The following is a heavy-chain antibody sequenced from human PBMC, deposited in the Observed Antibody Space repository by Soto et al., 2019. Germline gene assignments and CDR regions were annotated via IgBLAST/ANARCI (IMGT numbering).Heavy chain of an antibody. J-gene: IGHJ4*02. CDR3: VRATYFSDSSGYNRCLDY. CDR2: IYPGDSDT. D-gene: IGHD3-22*01. CDR1: GYSFTSYW. Sequence: GESLKISCKGSGYSFTSYWIGWVRQMPGKGLEWMGIIYPGDSDTRYSPSFQGQVTISADKSISTAYLQWSSLKASDTAMYYCVRATYFSDSSGYNRCLDYWGQGTLVTLSS. V-gene: IGHV5-51*01.